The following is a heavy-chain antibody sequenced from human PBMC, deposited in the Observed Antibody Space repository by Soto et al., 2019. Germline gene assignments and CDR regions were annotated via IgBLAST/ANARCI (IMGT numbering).Heavy chain of an antibody. D-gene: IGHD1-1*01. J-gene: IGHJ4*02. V-gene: IGHV1-18*01. CDR1: GYTLTTYG. CDR2: ISAYNDHT. CDR3: AKGTYFDY. Sequence: QVQLVQSGAEVKKPGASVKVSCKAAGYTLTTYGVSWVQQAPGQGLEWVGWISAYNDHTNYAQKFQGRVTMTTDTSTSTAYMELRSLRSDDTAVYYCAKGTYFDYWGQGTLVTVSS.